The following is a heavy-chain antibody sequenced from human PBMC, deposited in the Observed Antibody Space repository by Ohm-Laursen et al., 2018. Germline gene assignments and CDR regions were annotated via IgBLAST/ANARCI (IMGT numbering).Heavy chain of an antibody. D-gene: IGHD3-16*01. Sequence: SLRLSCAASGFTFSDYYMSWIRQAPGKGLEWASYISSSGSTIYYADSVKGRFTISRDNAKNSLYLQMNSLRAEDTAVYYCARDGGSYQDDAFDIWGQGTMVTVSS. CDR2: ISSSGSTI. V-gene: IGHV3-11*01. J-gene: IGHJ3*02. CDR3: ARDGGSYQDDAFDI. CDR1: GFTFSDYY.